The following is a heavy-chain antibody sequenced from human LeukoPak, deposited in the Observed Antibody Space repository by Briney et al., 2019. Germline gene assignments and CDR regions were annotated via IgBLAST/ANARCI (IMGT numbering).Heavy chain of an antibody. J-gene: IGHJ4*02. CDR1: GFTFSSYA. V-gene: IGHV3-30*18. CDR3: AKDRNGYHEPAPLYY. D-gene: IGHD5-12*01. CDR2: ISYDGSNK. Sequence: GGSLRLSCAASGFTFSSYAMSWVRQAPGKGLEWVAVISYDGSNKYYADSVKGRFTISRDNSKNTLYLQMNSLRAEDTAVYYCAKDRNGYHEPAPLYYWGQGTLVTVSS.